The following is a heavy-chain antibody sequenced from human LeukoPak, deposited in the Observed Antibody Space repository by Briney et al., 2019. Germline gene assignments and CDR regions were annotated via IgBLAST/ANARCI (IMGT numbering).Heavy chain of an antibody. CDR3: ARGRLHPHLYGMDV. D-gene: IGHD4-4*01. J-gene: IGHJ6*02. V-gene: IGHV4-4*07. Sequence: SETLSLTCTVSGASISSHYWSWIRQPAGKGLEWIGRIHFSGIINYNPSLKSRVTMSVDTSKNQFSLRLSSVTAADTAVYYCARGRLHPHLYGMDVWGQGTTVTVSS. CDR2: IHFSGII. CDR1: GASISSHY.